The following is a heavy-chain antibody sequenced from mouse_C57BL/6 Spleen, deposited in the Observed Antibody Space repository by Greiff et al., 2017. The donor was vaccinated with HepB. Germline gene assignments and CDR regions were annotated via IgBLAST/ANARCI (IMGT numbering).Heavy chain of an antibody. CDR2: IYPGGGYT. CDR1: GYTFTNYW. CDR3: ASYDYDGYAMDY. V-gene: IGHV1-63*01. D-gene: IGHD2-4*01. Sequence: QVQLKQSGAELVRPGTSVKMSCKASGYTFTNYWIGWAKQRPGHGLEWIGDIYPGGGYTNYNEKFKGKATLTADKSSSTAYMQFSSLTSEDSAIYYCASYDYDGYAMDYWGQGTSVTVSS. J-gene: IGHJ4*01.